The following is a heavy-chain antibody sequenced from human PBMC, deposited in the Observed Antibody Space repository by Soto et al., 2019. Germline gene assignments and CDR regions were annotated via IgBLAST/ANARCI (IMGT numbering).Heavy chain of an antibody. CDR1: GGSISSGDDY. V-gene: IGHV4-30-4*01. CDR2: IYYSGST. J-gene: IGHJ4*02. D-gene: IGHD2-15*01. CDR3: ASVADCSGGRCYFSVDY. Sequence: QVQLQESGPGLVKPSQTLSLTCTVSGGSISSGDDYWSRIRQPPGKGLEWIGYIYYSGSTYYNPSLKSRVTISVDTSNNQFSLKLSSVTAADTAVYYCASVADCSGGRCYFSVDYWGQGTLVTVSS.